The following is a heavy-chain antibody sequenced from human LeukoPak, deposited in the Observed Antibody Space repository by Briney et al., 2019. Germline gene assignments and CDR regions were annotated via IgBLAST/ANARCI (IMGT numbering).Heavy chain of an antibody. Sequence: PGGSLRLSCAASGFAFRTYAMTWVRQAPEKGLQWVSTISTSGRATYYADSVEGRFTISRDNSKNTLYLQMNSLRADDTAVYYCAKARGSSVYEQFDYWGQGTQVTVSP. V-gene: IGHV3-23*01. CDR2: ISTSGRAT. CDR1: GFAFRTYA. CDR3: AKARGSSVYEQFDY. J-gene: IGHJ4*02. D-gene: IGHD5/OR15-5a*01.